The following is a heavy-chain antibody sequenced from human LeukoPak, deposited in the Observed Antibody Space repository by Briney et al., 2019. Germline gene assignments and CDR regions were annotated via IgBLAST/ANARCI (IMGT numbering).Heavy chain of an antibody. CDR3: ARSSSGWYNPPVDY. Sequence: GGSLRLSCAASGFTVSSNYMSWVRQAPGKGLEWVSVIYSGGSTYYADSVKGRFTISRDNSKNTLYLQMNSLRAEDTAMYYCARSSSGWYNPPVDYWGQGTLVTVSS. D-gene: IGHD6-19*01. CDR2: IYSGGST. CDR1: GFTVSSNY. V-gene: IGHV3-66*01. J-gene: IGHJ4*02.